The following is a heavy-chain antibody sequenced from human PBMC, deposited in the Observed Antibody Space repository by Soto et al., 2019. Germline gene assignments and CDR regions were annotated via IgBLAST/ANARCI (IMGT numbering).Heavy chain of an antibody. Sequence: QVQLVESGGGLVKPGGSLRLSCAASGFTFSDYYMSWIRQAPGKGLEGVSYIRSSSSYTNYADSVKGRFTISRDNAKNLLSLQMNRPRAEDTAVYCCARDLDFRRSTVYYYYGMDVWGQGTTVTVSS. D-gene: IGHD3-3*01. CDR2: IRSSSSYT. CDR1: GFTFSDYY. CDR3: ARDLDFRRSTVYYYYGMDV. V-gene: IGHV3-11*05. J-gene: IGHJ6*02.